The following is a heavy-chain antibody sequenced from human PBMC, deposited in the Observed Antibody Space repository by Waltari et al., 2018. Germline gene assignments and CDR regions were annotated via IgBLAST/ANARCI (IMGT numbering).Heavy chain of an antibody. CDR2: ISWNSGSI. D-gene: IGHD6-19*01. J-gene: IGHJ6*02. Sequence: EVQLVESGGGLVQPGRSLRLSCAASGFTFDDYAMHWFRQAPGKGLEWVSGISWNSGSIGYADSVKGRFTISRDNAKNSLYLQMNSLRAEDTALYYCAKTVDYYYGMDVWGQGTTVTVSS. CDR3: AKTVDYYYGMDV. CDR1: GFTFDDYA. V-gene: IGHV3-9*01.